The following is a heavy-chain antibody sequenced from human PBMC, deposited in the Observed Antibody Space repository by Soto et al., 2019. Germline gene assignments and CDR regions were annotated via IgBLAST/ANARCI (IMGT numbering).Heavy chain of an antibody. D-gene: IGHD3-22*01. CDR2: IYYSGST. CDR3: ARHYYDSSGYFDY. J-gene: IGHJ4*02. CDR1: GGSISSSSYY. Sequence: SETLSLTCTVSGGSISSSSYYWGWIRQPPGKGLEWIGSIYYSGSTYYNPSLKSRVTISVDTSKNQFSLKLSSVTAADTAVYYCARHYYDSSGYFDYWGQGTLVTVSS. V-gene: IGHV4-39*01.